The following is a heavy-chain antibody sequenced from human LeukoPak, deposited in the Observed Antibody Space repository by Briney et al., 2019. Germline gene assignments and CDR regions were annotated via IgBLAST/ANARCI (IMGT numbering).Heavy chain of an antibody. CDR2: ISAYNGNT. J-gene: IGHJ4*02. Sequence: GASVKVSCKASGYTFTSYGISWVRQAPGQGLEWMGWISAYNGNTNYAQKLQGRVTMTTDTSTSTAYMELRSLRSDDTAVYYWARDHEKSYCGGDCYIPHYWGQGTLVTVSS. D-gene: IGHD2-21*02. CDR1: GYTFTSYG. CDR3: ARDHEKSYCGGDCYIPHY. V-gene: IGHV1-18*01.